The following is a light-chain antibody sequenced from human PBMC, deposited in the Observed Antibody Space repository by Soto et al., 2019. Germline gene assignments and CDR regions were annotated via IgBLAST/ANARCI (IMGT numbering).Light chain of an antibody. CDR3: SSYTSSSTLRV. Sequence: QSALTQPASVSGSPGQSITISCTGTSSDVGGYNYVSWYQQHPGKAPQLMIYDVNNRPSGVSNRFSGSKSGNTASLTISGLQAEDEADYYCSSYTSSSTLRVFGTGTKVTVL. V-gene: IGLV2-14*01. CDR1: SSDVGGYNY. J-gene: IGLJ1*01. CDR2: DVN.